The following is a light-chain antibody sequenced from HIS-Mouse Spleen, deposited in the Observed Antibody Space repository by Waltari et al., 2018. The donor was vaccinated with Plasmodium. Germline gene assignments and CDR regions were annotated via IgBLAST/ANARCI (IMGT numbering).Light chain of an antibody. CDR1: QSVSSY. J-gene: IGKJ2*01. Sequence: EIVLTQSPATLSLSPGERATLSCRASQSVSSYLAWYQQKPGQAPRLLIDDASNRATGIPARFSGSGSGTDFTLTISSLEPEDFAVYYCQQRSNWLHTFGQGTKLEIK. CDR2: DAS. V-gene: IGKV3-11*01. CDR3: QQRSNWLHT.